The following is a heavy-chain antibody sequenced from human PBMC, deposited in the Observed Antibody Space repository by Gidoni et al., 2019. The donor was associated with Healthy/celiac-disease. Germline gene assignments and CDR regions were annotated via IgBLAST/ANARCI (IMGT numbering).Heavy chain of an antibody. CDR3: ARDVVDPVAGRFFDY. CDR1: GFTFSRYA. J-gene: IGHJ4*02. D-gene: IGHD6-19*01. Sequence: QVQLVASGGGVVQPGRSLSLSCAASGFTFSRYAMHWVRQAPGKGLEWVAVISYDGSNKYYADSVKCRFTISRDNSKNTLYLQMNSLRAEDTAVYYCARDVVDPVAGRFFDYWGQGTLVTVSS. CDR2: ISYDGSNK. V-gene: IGHV3-30*04.